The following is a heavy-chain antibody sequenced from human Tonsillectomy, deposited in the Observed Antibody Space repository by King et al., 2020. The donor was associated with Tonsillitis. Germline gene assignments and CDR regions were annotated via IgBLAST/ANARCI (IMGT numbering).Heavy chain of an antibody. Sequence: VQLVESGGGLVQPGGSLRLSCAASGFTFSSYAMSWVRQAPGKGLEWVSAISGSCGSTYYADSVKGRFTISRDNSKNTLYLQMNSLRAEDTAVYYCAKAKGGYYYDSSGYSPFYYYGMDVWGQGTTVTVSS. J-gene: IGHJ6*02. V-gene: IGHV3-23*04. CDR2: ISGSCGST. CDR3: AKAKGGYYYDSSGYSPFYYYGMDV. CDR1: GFTFSSYA. D-gene: IGHD3-22*01.